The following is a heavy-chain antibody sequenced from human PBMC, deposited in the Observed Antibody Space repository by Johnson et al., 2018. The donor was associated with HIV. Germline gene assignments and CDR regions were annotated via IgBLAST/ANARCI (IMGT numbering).Heavy chain of an antibody. D-gene: IGHD1-26*01. Sequence: VQLVESGGGLIQPGGSLRLSCAASGFSFSGYWMHWVRQAPGKGLVWFSRINSDGSATDYADSVKGRFTISRDNAKESLYLQMNSLGVEDTALYYCARALVGARGDDAFDIWGQGTMVTVSS. V-gene: IGHV3-74*02. CDR1: GFSFSGYW. CDR3: ARALVGARGDDAFDI. CDR2: INSDGSAT. J-gene: IGHJ3*02.